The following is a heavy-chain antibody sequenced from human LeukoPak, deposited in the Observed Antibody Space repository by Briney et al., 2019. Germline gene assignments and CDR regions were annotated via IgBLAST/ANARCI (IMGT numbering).Heavy chain of an antibody. CDR3: ARHYENLWWYFDL. Sequence: GESLQISCKGSGYTFTNYWIAWVRQMPGKGLEWMGFIYPGMSEIRYRPAFQGQVTISADNSMSTAYLQWSSLKASDTAIYYCARHYENLWWYFDLWGRGTLVTVSS. V-gene: IGHV5-51*01. CDR2: IYPGMSEI. J-gene: IGHJ2*01. D-gene: IGHD3-3*02. CDR1: GYTFTNYW.